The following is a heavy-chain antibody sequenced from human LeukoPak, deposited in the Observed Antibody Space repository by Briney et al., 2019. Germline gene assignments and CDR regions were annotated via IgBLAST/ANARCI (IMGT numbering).Heavy chain of an antibody. V-gene: IGHV3-23*01. CDR1: GFTFSSYA. J-gene: IGHJ4*02. D-gene: IGHD3-10*01. CDR2: ISGSGSPT. Sequence: GGSLRLSCAASGFTFSSYAVSWVRQAPGKGLEWVSGISGSGSPTHYADSVKGRFAISRDNSKNTVYLQMNSLKAEDTAVYYCAKDGVVRGLGPYYFDSWGQGSLVTVSS. CDR3: AKDGVVRGLGPYYFDS.